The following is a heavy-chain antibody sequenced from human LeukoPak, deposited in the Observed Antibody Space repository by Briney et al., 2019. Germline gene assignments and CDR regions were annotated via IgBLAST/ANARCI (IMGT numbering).Heavy chain of an antibody. CDR3: AKDKGWGYSTYDFYGMDV. J-gene: IGHJ6*02. V-gene: IGHV3-23*01. Sequence: GGSLRLSCAVSGFTFSSYAMSWVRQAPGRGLEWVSAISGSGGNTYYADSVRGRFTISRDNSKNTLYLQMNSLRAEDTAVYYCAKDKGWGYSTYDFYGMDVWGQGTTVTVSS. D-gene: IGHD1-26*01. CDR2: ISGSGGNT. CDR1: GFTFSSYA.